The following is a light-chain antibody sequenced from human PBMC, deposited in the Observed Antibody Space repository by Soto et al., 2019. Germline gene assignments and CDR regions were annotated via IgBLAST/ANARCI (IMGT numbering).Light chain of an antibody. Sequence: EVVMRQSPATLSVSPGEGXXXXXXASQGIGDTLAWYQHKPGQTXXLLIYXXSTRATGVPTRFSGSRSGAEXTLTINSLQSXDFAVYYCQQYHNWPITFGQGTRLEI. CDR2: XXS. CDR3: QQYHNWPIT. CDR1: QGIGDT. J-gene: IGKJ5*01. V-gene: IGKV3-15*01.